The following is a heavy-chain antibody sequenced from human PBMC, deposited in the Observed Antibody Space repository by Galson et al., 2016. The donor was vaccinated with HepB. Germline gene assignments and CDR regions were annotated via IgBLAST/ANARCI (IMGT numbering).Heavy chain of an antibody. J-gene: IGHJ6*02. D-gene: IGHD6-25*01. Sequence: ETLSLTCSVSGDSISSGFYYWGWIRQPPGKGLEWIASMYYSGNTYYNPSLKSRITMSVDTSKSQFSLEVRSVTAADTAVYYCARHNKPRYRSAAYITYYAMDVWGQGTRVTVSS. CDR1: GDSISSGFYY. CDR2: MYYSGNT. V-gene: IGHV4-39*01. CDR3: ARHNKPRYRSAAYITYYAMDV.